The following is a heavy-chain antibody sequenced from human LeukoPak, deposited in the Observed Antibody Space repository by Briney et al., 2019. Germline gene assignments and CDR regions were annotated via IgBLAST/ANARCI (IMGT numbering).Heavy chain of an antibody. CDR3: ARDLRTFYGMDL. V-gene: IGHV3-21*06. J-gene: IGHJ6*02. CDR1: GFSFSIYS. CDR2: ITSNSNT. Sequence: GGSLRLSCAASGFSFSIYSMSWVRQAPGKGLEWVSYITSNSNTPYADSVKGRFTVSRDNAQNSLFLQMDSLRGEDTAVYYCARDLRTFYGMDLWGQGTTVTVFS. D-gene: IGHD1-14*01.